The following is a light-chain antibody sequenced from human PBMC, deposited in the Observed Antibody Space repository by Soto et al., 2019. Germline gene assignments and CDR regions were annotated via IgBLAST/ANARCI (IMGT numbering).Light chain of an antibody. V-gene: IGLV1-44*01. CDR1: SSNIGINT. CDR3: AAWDDSLNGVV. J-gene: IGLJ2*01. CDR2: NNN. Sequence: QSVLTQPPSASGTPGQRVTISCSGSSSNIGINTVNWYQHLPGTAPKLLIYNNNQRPSGVPDRFSGSKSGTSASLAISGLQSEDGTDYYCAAWDDSLNGVVFGGGTKLTVL.